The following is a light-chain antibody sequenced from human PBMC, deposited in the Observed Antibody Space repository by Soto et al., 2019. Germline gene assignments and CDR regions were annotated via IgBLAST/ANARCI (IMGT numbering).Light chain of an antibody. CDR1: VSDIGTYNY. CDR2: EVT. CDR3: GSFSSTRIWL. J-gene: IGLJ3*02. Sequence: QSALTQPASVSGSPGQSITISCTGTVSDIGTYNYVSWYQHHPGKAPKLMIYEVTNRPSGVSNRFSASKSGNTASLTISGLQIEDEADYFCGSFSSTRIWLFGGGTKVTVL. V-gene: IGLV2-14*01.